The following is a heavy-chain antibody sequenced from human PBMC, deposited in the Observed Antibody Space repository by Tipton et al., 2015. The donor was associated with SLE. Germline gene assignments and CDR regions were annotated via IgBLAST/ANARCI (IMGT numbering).Heavy chain of an antibody. CDR2: IYYSGST. J-gene: IGHJ5*02. CDR1: GGSINTYY. V-gene: IGHV4-59*12. D-gene: IGHD6-13*01. CDR3: ARARRGRSSRQEGDWFDP. Sequence: TLSLTCTVSGGSINTYYWSWIRQPPGKGLEWIGYIYYSGSTNYNPSLKSRVTISVDTSKNQFSLKLSSVTAADTAVYYCARARRGRSSRQEGDWFDPWGQGTLVTVSS.